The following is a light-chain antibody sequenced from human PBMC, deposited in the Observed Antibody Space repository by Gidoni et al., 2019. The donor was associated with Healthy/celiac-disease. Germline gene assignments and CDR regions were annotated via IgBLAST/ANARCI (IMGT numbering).Light chain of an antibody. CDR2: GAS. CDR3: QQYGSSPGYT. V-gene: IGKV3-20*01. J-gene: IGKJ2*01. CDR1: QSVSSSY. Sequence: EIVLTQSPGTLSLSPGERATLSCRASQSVSSSYLAWYQQKPGQAPRLLIYGASSRATGIPDRFSGIGSGTDFTLTISRLEPEDFAVYYCQQYGSSPGYTFXXXTKLEIK.